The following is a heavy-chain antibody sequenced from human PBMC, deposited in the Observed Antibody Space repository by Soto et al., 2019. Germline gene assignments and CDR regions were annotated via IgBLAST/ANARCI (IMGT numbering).Heavy chain of an antibody. CDR3: ARDPTLYDFWSGYYGNDNWFDP. CDR1: GYTFTSYG. D-gene: IGHD3-3*01. J-gene: IGHJ5*02. Sequence: GASVKVSCKASGYTFTSYGISWVRQAPGQGLEWMGWISAYNGNTNYAQKLQGRGTMTTDTSTSTAYMELRSLRSDDTAVDYCARDPTLYDFWSGYYGNDNWFDPWGQGTLVTVSS. V-gene: IGHV1-18*01. CDR2: ISAYNGNT.